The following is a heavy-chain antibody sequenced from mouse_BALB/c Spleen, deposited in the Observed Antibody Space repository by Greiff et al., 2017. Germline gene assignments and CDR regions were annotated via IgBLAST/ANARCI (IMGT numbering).Heavy chain of an antibody. J-gene: IGHJ2*01. V-gene: IGHV1S127*01. Sequence: VQLQQSGAELVKPGASVKMSCKASGYTFTSYWMHWVKQRPGQGLEWIGVIDPSGSYTSYTQKFKGKATLTVDTSSSTAYMQLSSLTSEDSAVYNCTRADYWGEGTTLTVSS. CDR1: GYTFTSYW. CDR2: IDPSGSYT. CDR3: TRADY.